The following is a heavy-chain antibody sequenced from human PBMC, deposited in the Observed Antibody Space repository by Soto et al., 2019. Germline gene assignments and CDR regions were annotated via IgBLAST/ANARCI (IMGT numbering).Heavy chain of an antibody. CDR1: GFSFSSYG. Sequence: GGSRRLSCAASGFSFSSYGMHRVRKAPGKGLEWVAVISYDGSNKYYADSVKGRFTISRDNSKNTLYLQMNSLRAEDTAVYYCAKSFPHYFGMEVWGQGTTVTGSS. V-gene: IGHV3-30*18. J-gene: IGHJ6*02. CDR3: AKSFPHYFGMEV. CDR2: ISYDGSNK.